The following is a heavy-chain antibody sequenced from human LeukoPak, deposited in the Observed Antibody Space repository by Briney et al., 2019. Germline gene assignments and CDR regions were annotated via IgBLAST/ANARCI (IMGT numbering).Heavy chain of an antibody. CDR2: INPSGGST. Sequence: ASVRVSCKASGYTFTSYYMHWVRQAPGQGLEWMGIINPSGGSTSYAQKFQGRVTMTRDMSTSTVYMELSSLRSEDTAVYYCAREVYGQWLVPGYWGQGTLVTVSS. D-gene: IGHD6-19*01. V-gene: IGHV1-46*01. CDR3: AREVYGQWLVPGY. CDR1: GYTFTSYY. J-gene: IGHJ4*02.